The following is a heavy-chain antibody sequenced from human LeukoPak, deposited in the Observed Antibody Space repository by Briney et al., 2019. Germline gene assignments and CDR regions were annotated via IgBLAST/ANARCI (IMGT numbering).Heavy chain of an antibody. J-gene: IGHJ4*02. CDR1: GGSISSYY. V-gene: IGHV4-4*07. Sequence: PSETLSLTYTVSGGSISSYYWSWIRQPAGKGLKWIGRVSTSGSTNYNPSLKIRVTMSVDTSKNQFSLKLSSVTAADTAVYYCARVKGFGVVEYYFDNWGQGALVTVSS. CDR2: VSTSGST. D-gene: IGHD2-8*02. CDR3: ARVKGFGVVEYYFDN.